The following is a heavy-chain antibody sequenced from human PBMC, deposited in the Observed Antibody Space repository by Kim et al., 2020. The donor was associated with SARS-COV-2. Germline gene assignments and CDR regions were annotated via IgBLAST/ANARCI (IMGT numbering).Heavy chain of an antibody. J-gene: IGHJ6*02. V-gene: IGHV3-30*04. CDR1: GFTFSSYA. CDR2: ISYDGSNK. D-gene: IGHD5-18*01. CDR3: ARDRGIQLWFNYYYGMEV. Sequence: GGSLRLSCAASGFTFSSYAMHWVRQAPGKGLEWVAVISYDGSNKYYADSVKGRFTISRDNSKNTLYLQMNSLRAEGTAVYYCARDRGIQLWFNYYYGMEVWGQRTTVTVSS.